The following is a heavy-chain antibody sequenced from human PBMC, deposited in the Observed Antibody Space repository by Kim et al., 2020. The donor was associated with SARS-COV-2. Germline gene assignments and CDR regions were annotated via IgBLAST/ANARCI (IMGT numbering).Heavy chain of an antibody. CDR2: ISYDGSNK. Sequence: GGSLRLSCAASGFTFSSYALHWVRQAPGKGLEWVAVISYDGSNKYYADSVKGRFTISRDNSKNTLYLQMNSLRAEDTAVYYCARDLVDIVVVPAASHIYYGCYGMDVWGQGTTVTVSS. V-gene: IGHV3-30*04. CDR1: GFTFSSYA. D-gene: IGHD2-2*01. J-gene: IGHJ6*02. CDR3: ARDLVDIVVVPAASHIYYGCYGMDV.